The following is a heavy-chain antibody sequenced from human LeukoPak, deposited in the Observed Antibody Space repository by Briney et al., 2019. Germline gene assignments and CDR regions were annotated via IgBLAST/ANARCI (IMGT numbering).Heavy chain of an antibody. CDR2: ISGSGGST. J-gene: IGHJ4*02. D-gene: IGHD3-10*01. CDR1: GFTFSSYA. Sequence: PGGSPRLSCAASGFTFSSYAMSWVRQAPGKGLEWVSAISGSGGSTYYADSVKGRFTISRDNSKNTLYLQMNSLRAEDTAVYYCARQWFGELTFDYWGQGTLVTVSS. CDR3: ARQWFGELTFDY. V-gene: IGHV3-23*01.